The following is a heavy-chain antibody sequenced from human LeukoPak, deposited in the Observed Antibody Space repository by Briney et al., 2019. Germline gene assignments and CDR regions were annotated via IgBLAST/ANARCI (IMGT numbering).Heavy chain of an antibody. V-gene: IGHV3-49*04. J-gene: IGHJ4*02. CDR2: IRSKAYGWST. Sequence: GGSLRLSCTASGFTFGDYAMSWVRQAPGKGLEWVGFIRSKAYGWSTEYAASVKGRFTISRDDSKSIAYLQMNSLKTEDTAVYYCTRDPIAVAGTAIDYWGQGTLVTVPS. CDR1: GFTFGDYA. D-gene: IGHD6-19*01. CDR3: TRDPIAVAGTAIDY.